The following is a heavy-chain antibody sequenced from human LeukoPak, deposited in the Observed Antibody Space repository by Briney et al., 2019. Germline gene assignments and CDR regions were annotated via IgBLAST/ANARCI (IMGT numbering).Heavy chain of an antibody. J-gene: IGHJ4*02. CDR3: ARRKATALWSSGWFYFDY. Sequence: SETLSLTCAVYGGSFSGYYWSWIRQPPGKGLEWIGEINHSGSTNYNPSLKSRVTISVDTSKNQFSLKLSSVTAADTAVYYCARRKATALWSSGWFYFDYWGQGTLVTVSP. D-gene: IGHD6-19*01. V-gene: IGHV4-34*01. CDR2: INHSGST. CDR1: GGSFSGYY.